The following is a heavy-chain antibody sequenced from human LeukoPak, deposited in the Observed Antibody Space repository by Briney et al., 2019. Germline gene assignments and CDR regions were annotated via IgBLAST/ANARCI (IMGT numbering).Heavy chain of an antibody. D-gene: IGHD3-3*01. V-gene: IGHV1-18*01. CDR2: ISAYNGNT. J-gene: IGHJ4*02. Sequence: ASVNVSCKASGYTFTSYGISWVRQAPGQGLEWMGWISAYNGNTNYAQKLQGRLTMTTDTSTTTAYMELRSLTSDDTAVYFCARDEHDFWRGYSGFDYWGQGTLVTVSS. CDR1: GYTFTSYG. CDR3: ARDEHDFWRGYSGFDY.